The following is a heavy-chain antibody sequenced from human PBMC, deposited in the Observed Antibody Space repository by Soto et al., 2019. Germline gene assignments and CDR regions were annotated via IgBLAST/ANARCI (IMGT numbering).Heavy chain of an antibody. CDR2: IYPGDSDT. CDR1: GYSFTNYW. CDR3: AAYSSSYYYGMDV. J-gene: IGHJ6*02. Sequence: ESLTISCKASGYSFTNYWIGLVRQMPGKGLEWMGIIYPGDSDTRYSPSFQGQVTISADKFITTAYLQWSNLKASDTAMYYCAAYSSSYYYGMDVWGQGTTVTVSS. V-gene: IGHV5-51*01. D-gene: IGHD6-13*01.